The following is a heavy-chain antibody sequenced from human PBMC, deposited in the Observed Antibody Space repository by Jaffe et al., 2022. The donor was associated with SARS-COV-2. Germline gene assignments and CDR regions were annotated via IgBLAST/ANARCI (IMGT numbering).Heavy chain of an antibody. Sequence: QVQLVQSGAEVKKPGASVKVSCKASGYTFTSYDINWVRQATGQGLEWMGWMNPNSGNTGYAQKFQGRVTMTRNTSISTAYMELSSLRSEDTAVYYCARRMVVPAAMSSYYYGMDVWGQGTTVTVSS. CDR1: GYTFTSYD. V-gene: IGHV1-8*01. CDR3: ARRMVVPAAMSSYYYGMDV. D-gene: IGHD2-2*01. CDR2: MNPNSGNT. J-gene: IGHJ6*02.